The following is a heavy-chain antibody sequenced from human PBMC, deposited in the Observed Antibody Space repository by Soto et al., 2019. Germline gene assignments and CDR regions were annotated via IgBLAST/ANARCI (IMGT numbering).Heavy chain of an antibody. Sequence: GGSLRLSCAASGFTFSSYGMHWVRQAPGKGLEWVAVISYDGSNKYYADSVKGRFTISRDNSKNTLYLQMNSLRAEDTAVYYCAKDRARPGSYYSYGMDVWGQGTTVTLSS. J-gene: IGHJ6*02. CDR1: GFTFSSYG. CDR2: ISYDGSNK. CDR3: AKDRARPGSYYSYGMDV. D-gene: IGHD6-6*01. V-gene: IGHV3-30*18.